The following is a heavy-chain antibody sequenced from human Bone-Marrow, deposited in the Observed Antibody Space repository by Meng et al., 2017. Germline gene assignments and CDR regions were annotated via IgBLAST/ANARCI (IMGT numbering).Heavy chain of an antibody. Sequence: GGSLRLSCAASGFTFDDYAMHWVRQAPGKGLEWVSGISWNSGSIGYADSVKGRFTISRDSSENTVYLQMSSLRPEDTAVYYCTGGRFDYWGQGKLVNGTS. CDR1: GFTFDDYA. CDR3: TGGRFDY. J-gene: IGHJ4*02. CDR2: ISWNSGSI. D-gene: IGHD1-26*01. V-gene: IGHV3-9*01.